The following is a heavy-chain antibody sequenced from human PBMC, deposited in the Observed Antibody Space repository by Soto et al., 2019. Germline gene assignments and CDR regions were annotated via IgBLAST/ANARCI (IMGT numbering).Heavy chain of an antibody. CDR3: ASQDELPDAFDI. V-gene: IGHV3-30*03. Sequence: GXSLRLSCAASGFTFSSYGIHWVRQAPGKGLEWVAVISYDGSNEYYADSVKGRFTISRDNSKNTLYLQMNSLRAEDTAVYYCASQDELPDAFDIWGQGTMVTVSS. J-gene: IGHJ3*02. D-gene: IGHD3-10*01. CDR1: GFTFSSYG. CDR2: ISYDGSNE.